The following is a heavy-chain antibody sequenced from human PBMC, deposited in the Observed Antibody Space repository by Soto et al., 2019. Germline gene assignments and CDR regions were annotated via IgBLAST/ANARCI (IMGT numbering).Heavy chain of an antibody. CDR1: GFTFDDYA. J-gene: IGHJ4*02. CDR2: ISWNSGSI. Sequence: GGSLRLSCAASGFTFDDYAMHWVRQAPGKGLEWVSGISWNSGSIGYADSVKGRFTISRDNAKNSLYLQMNSLRAEDTALYYCAKDIRPGKVVRGVIPAGPFDYWGQGTLVTVSS. D-gene: IGHD3-10*01. CDR3: AKDIRPGKVVRGVIPAGPFDY. V-gene: IGHV3-9*01.